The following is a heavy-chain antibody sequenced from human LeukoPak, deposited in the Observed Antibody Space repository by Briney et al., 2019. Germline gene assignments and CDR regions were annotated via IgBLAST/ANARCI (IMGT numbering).Heavy chain of an antibody. V-gene: IGHV1-46*01. CDR2: INPSGGST. D-gene: IGHD4-17*01. J-gene: IGHJ4*02. Sequence: ASVNVSCKASGYTFTSYYMHWVRQAPGQGLEWMGIINPSGGSTSYAQKFQGRVTMTRDTSTSTVYMELSSLRSEDTAVYYCARDRATVTPRVGYFDYWGQGTLVTVSS. CDR3: ARDRATVTPRVGYFDY. CDR1: GYTFTSYY.